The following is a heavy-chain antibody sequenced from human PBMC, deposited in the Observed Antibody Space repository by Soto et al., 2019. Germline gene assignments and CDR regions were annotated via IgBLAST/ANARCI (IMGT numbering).Heavy chain of an antibody. J-gene: IGHJ4*02. CDR1: GFTFSNYA. D-gene: IGHD6-6*01. CDR2: ISSSGDSP. Sequence: PGGSLRLSCAASGFTFSNYAMSWVRQAPGKGLEWVSAISSSGDSPYYADSVKGRFTVSRDNSKNTLYLQMNSLRAEDTAVYYCAKDGGSSSGFGYWGQGTLVTVSS. V-gene: IGHV3-23*01. CDR3: AKDGGSSSGFGY.